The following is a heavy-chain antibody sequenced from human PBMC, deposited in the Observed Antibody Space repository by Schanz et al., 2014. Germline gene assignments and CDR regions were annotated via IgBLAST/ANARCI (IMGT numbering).Heavy chain of an antibody. V-gene: IGHV4-4*07. D-gene: IGHD6-6*01. CDR3: ARDSQAAGSSSSDY. Sequence: QVQLQESGPGLVKPSETLSLTCTVSGSSIIGFFWSWVRQPAGKGLEWIGRIHSSGNTNYNPSLKGRVSMSLDTSKHQSPLSRSSVTAADTAVYYCARDSQAAGSSSSDYWGQGTLVSVSS. J-gene: IGHJ4*02. CDR1: GSSIIGFF. CDR2: IHSSGNT.